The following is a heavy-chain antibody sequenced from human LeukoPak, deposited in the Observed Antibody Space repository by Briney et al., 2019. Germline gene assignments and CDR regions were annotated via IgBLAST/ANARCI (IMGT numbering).Heavy chain of an antibody. CDR1: GGTFSSYA. D-gene: IGHD6-6*01. J-gene: IGHJ6*03. Sequence: SVKVSCKASGGTFSSYAISWVRQAPGQGLEWMGGIIPIFGTANYAQKFQGRVTITADESTSTAYVELSSLRSEDTAVYYCARARPSSSRSLYYYYMDVWGKGTTVTVSS. V-gene: IGHV1-69*01. CDR3: ARARPSSSRSLYYYYMDV. CDR2: IIPIFGTA.